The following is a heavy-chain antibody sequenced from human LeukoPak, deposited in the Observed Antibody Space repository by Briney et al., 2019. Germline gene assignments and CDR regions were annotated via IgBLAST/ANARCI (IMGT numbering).Heavy chain of an antibody. J-gene: IGHJ5*02. Sequence: SETLPLTCAVYGGSFSGYYWSWIRQPPGKGLEWIGEINHSGSTNYNPSLKSRVTISVDTSKNQFSLKLSSVTAADTAVYYCARRPPRGDPLARFDPWGQGTLVTVSS. CDR1: GGSFSGYY. CDR3: ARRPPRGDPLARFDP. D-gene: IGHD4-17*01. CDR2: INHSGST. V-gene: IGHV4-34*01.